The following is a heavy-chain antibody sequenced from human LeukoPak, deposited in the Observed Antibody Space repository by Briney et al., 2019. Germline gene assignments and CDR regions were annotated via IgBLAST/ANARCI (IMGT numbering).Heavy chain of an antibody. V-gene: IGHV5-51*01. D-gene: IGHD1-26*01. J-gene: IGHJ4*02. CDR3: AISGRYSPSNFDC. Sequence: GESLKISCKGSGYSFTTYWIGWVRQMPGKGLEWMGIIYPGDSDTRYSPSFQGQVTISADKSISTAYLQWSSLEASDTAMYYCAISGRYSPSNFDCWGQGTLVTVSS. CDR1: GYSFTTYW. CDR2: IYPGDSDT.